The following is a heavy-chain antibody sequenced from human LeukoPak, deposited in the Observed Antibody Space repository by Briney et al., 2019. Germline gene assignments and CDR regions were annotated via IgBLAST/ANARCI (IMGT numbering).Heavy chain of an antibody. CDR1: GFTFSSYS. CDR2: ISSSSSTI. V-gene: IGHV3-48*02. D-gene: IGHD2-2*01. CDR3: ARDGTSCYFSSCYYYYYMDV. Sequence: PGGSLRLSCAASGFTFSSYSMNWVRQAPGKGLEWVSYISSSSSTIYYADSGKGRFTISRDNAKNSLYLQMNSLRDEDTAVYYCARDGTSCYFSSCYYYYYMDVWGKGTTVTVSS. J-gene: IGHJ6*03.